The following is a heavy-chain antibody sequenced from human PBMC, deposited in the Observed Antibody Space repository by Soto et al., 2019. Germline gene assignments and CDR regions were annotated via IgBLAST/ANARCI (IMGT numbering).Heavy chain of an antibody. CDR2: ISGSDSRT. CDR3: AKSLDIHYNNWFGP. J-gene: IGHJ5*02. V-gene: IGHV3-23*01. Sequence: GGSLRLSCAASGLTFSSAAMNWVRQAPGKGLEWVSIISGSDSRTYYADSVKGRFTISRDNSKNTLYLDMNSLRAEDTAVYYCAKSLDIHYNNWFGPWDQGTLVTVSS. CDR1: GLTFSSAA. D-gene: IGHD4-4*01.